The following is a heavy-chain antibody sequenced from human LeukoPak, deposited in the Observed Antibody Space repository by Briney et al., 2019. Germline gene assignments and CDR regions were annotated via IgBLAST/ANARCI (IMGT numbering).Heavy chain of an antibody. Sequence: AGGSLRLSCAASGFTFSSYGMHWVRQAPGKGLEWVAFIRNDGSNKYYADSVKGRFTISRDNSKNTLYLQMNSLRAEDTAVYYCAKDIGHYYDSSYYFDYWGQGTLVTVSS. D-gene: IGHD3-22*01. CDR3: AKDIGHYYDSSYYFDY. CDR1: GFTFSSYG. V-gene: IGHV3-30*02. CDR2: IRNDGSNK. J-gene: IGHJ4*02.